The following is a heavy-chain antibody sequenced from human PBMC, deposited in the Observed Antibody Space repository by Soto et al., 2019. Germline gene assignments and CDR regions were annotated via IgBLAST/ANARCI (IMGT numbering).Heavy chain of an antibody. D-gene: IGHD7-27*01. CDR3: ARTSVNWGSRGLVDY. CDR2: LYWDDDK. J-gene: IGHJ4*02. Sequence: QITLKESGPTLVKPTQTLTLTCTFSGFSLSTSGVGVGWIRQPPGKALEWLAFLYWDDDKRYSPSLKSRLTITKDTSKNQVLLTMTNMDPADTATYYCARTSVNWGSRGLVDYWGQGTLVTVAS. V-gene: IGHV2-5*02. CDR1: GFSLSTSGVG.